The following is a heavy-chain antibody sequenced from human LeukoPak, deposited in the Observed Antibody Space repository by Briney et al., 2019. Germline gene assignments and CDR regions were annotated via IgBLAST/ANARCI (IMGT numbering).Heavy chain of an antibody. J-gene: IGHJ4*02. D-gene: IGHD3-9*01. CDR3: ARTYYDILTGYFFFDY. CDR2: IYYSGST. CDR1: GGSISSYY. V-gene: IGHV4-59*01. Sequence: SETLSLTCAVSGGSISSYYWSWIRQPPGKGLEWIGYIYYSGSTNYNPSLKSRVTISVDTSKNQFSLKLSSVTAADTAVYYCARTYYDILTGYFFFDYWGQGTLVTVSS.